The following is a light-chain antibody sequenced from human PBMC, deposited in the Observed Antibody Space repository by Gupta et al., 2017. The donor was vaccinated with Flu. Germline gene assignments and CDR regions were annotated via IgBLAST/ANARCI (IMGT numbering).Light chain of an antibody. CDR3: AAWDNSLNGYV. CDR1: SSNVGSNA. J-gene: IGLJ1*01. V-gene: IGLV1-44*01. Sequence: SSSNVGSNAVNWYQQHQGTAPKLLMYNNNQRPSGVPDRFSGSKSGTSAPLAISGLQSDDEADYYCAAWDNSLNGYVFGTGTKVTVL. CDR2: NNN.